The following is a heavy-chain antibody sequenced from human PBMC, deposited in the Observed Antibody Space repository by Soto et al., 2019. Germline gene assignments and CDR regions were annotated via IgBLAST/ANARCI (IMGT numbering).Heavy chain of an antibody. J-gene: IGHJ5*02. CDR3: ARARGPPNWFDP. D-gene: IGHD3-10*01. Sequence: GGSLRLSCAASGFTFSSYSMNWVRQAPGKGLEWVSSISSSSSYIYYADPVKGRFTISRDNAKNSLYLQMNSLRAEDTAVYYCARARGPPNWFDPWGQGTLVTVSS. CDR1: GFTFSSYS. CDR2: ISSSSSYI. V-gene: IGHV3-21*01.